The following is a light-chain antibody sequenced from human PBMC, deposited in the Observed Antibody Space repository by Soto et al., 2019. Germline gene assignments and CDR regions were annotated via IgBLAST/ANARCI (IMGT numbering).Light chain of an antibody. CDR3: QQYNSYPWT. CDR1: QSISSW. J-gene: IGKJ1*01. Sequence: DIPMTQSPSTLSASVGDRVTITCRASQSISSWLAWYQQKPGKAPKLLIYKASSLEGGVPSRFSGSGSGTEFTLTISSLQPDDFATYYCQQYNSYPWTFGQGTTGDIK. V-gene: IGKV1-5*03. CDR2: KAS.